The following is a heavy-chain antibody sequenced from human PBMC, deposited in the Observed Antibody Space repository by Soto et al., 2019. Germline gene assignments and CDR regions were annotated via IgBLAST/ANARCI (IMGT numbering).Heavy chain of an antibody. D-gene: IGHD3-16*02. V-gene: IGHV4-59*01. CDR3: ARTNYYYIWGSYPSRNFYYMDV. CDR2: IFYSGST. Sequence: SETLSLTCTVSGDSISNYYWSWIRQPPGKGLEWIGYIFYSGSTNYSPSLKSRVTISVDTSKIQISQKLSSVTAADTAVFYCARTNYYYIWGSYPSRNFYYMDVWGKGTTVTVSS. CDR1: GDSISNYY. J-gene: IGHJ6*03.